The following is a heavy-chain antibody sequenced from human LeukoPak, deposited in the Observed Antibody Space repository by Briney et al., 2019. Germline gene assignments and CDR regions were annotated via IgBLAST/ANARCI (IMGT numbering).Heavy chain of an antibody. Sequence: GASVKVSCKASGYTFTSYGISWVRQAPGQGLEWMGWISAYNGNTNYAQKLQGRVTMTTDTSTSTAYMELRSLRSDDTAVYYCARVEGRAEYCSSTSCYCDPWGQGTLVTVSS. CDR2: ISAYNGNT. J-gene: IGHJ5*02. V-gene: IGHV1-18*01. CDR3: ARVEGRAEYCSSTSCYCDP. CDR1: GYTFTSYG. D-gene: IGHD2-2*01.